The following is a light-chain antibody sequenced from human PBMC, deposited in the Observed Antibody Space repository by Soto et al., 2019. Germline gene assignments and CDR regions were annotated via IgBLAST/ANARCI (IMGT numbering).Light chain of an antibody. CDR3: QQYNDWAPET. CDR2: GAT. V-gene: IGKV3-15*01. Sequence: EIVMTQSPATVSVSPGERVTLSCRVSQSVTSNLAWYQQKPGQAPRLIVYGATTRATGIPARFSGSGSGTEFTLTISSLQSEDFAVYYCQQYNDWAPETFGQGTKVEIK. CDR1: QSVTSN. J-gene: IGKJ1*01.